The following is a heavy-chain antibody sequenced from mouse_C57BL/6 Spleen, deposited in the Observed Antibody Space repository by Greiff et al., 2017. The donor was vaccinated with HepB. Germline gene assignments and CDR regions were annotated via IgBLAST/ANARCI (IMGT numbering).Heavy chain of an antibody. V-gene: IGHV1-42*01. CDR2: INPSTGGT. CDR3: ASPYYYGSSPFDY. CDR1: GYSFTGYY. Sequence: EVKLQQSGPELVKPGASVKISCKASGYSFTGYYMNWVKQSPEKSLEWIGEINPSTGGTTYNQKFKAKATLTVDKSSSTAYMQLKSLTSEDSAVYYCASPYYYGSSPFDYWGQGTTLTVSS. D-gene: IGHD1-1*01. J-gene: IGHJ2*01.